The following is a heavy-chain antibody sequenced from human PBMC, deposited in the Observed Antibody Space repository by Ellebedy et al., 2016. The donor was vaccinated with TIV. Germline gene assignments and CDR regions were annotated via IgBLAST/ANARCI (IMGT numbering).Heavy chain of an antibody. J-gene: IGHJ3*02. CDR3: ARGPSDDAFDI. CDR2: IYYSGST. V-gene: IGHV4-59*01. CDR1: GGSISSYY. Sequence: SETLSLTXTVSGGSISSYYWSWIRQPPGKGLKWIGYIYYSGSTNYNPSLKSRVTISVDTSKNQFSLKLSSVTAADTAVYYCARGPSDDAFDIWGQGTMVTVSS.